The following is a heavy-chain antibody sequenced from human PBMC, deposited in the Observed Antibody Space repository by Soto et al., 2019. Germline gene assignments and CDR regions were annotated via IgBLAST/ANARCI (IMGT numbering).Heavy chain of an antibody. D-gene: IGHD3-16*01. J-gene: IGHJ6*02. V-gene: IGHV1-24*01. CDR3: ARQGNFANSAYDMDV. Sequence: ASVKVSCKVSGYTLTELSMHWVRQAPGKGLEWMGGFDPEDGETIYAQKFQGRVTMTEDTSTDTAYMELSSLRSEDTAIYYCARQGNFANSAYDMDVWGQGTTVTVSS. CDR1: GYTLTELS. CDR2: FDPEDGET.